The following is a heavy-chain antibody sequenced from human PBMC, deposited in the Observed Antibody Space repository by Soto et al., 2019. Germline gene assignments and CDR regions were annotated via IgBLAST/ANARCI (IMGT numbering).Heavy chain of an antibody. Sequence: SGPTLVNPTQTLTLTCTFSGSPLSTSGVGVAWIRQPPGKALEWLALINWDDDKRYSPSLKSRLTIAKDTSKNQVVLTMTNMDPVDTATYYCAHRRVDGRVYYPFDYWGQGTLVTVSS. D-gene: IGHD3-22*01. CDR2: INWDDDK. V-gene: IGHV2-5*02. J-gene: IGHJ4*02. CDR1: GSPLSTSGVG. CDR3: AHRRVDGRVYYPFDY.